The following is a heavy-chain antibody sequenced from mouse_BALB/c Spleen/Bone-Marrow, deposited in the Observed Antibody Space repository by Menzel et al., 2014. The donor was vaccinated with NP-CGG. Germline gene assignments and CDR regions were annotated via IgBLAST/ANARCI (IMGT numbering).Heavy chain of an antibody. Sequence: EVQVVESGGGLVQPGGSRKLSCAASGFTFSSFGMHWVRQAPEKGLEWVAYISSGSSPIFYADTVKGRFTISRDNPKNSLFQQIASLRSEDTAIYYCTRGGDWEDFDYWGQGTTLTVSS. CDR1: GFTFSSFG. J-gene: IGHJ2*01. CDR3: TRGGDWEDFDY. CDR2: ISSGSSPI. V-gene: IGHV5-17*02. D-gene: IGHD4-1*01.